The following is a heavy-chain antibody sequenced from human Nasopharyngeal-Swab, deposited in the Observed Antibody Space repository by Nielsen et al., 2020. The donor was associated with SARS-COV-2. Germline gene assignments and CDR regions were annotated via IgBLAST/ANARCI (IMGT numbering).Heavy chain of an antibody. CDR1: GFSVSSNQ. CDR3: ARAVSYCSGDRCPFDP. Sequence: SCAASGFSVSSNQMTWVRQAPGRGLEWVSLIFAGGDTYYADFVKGRFTVSRDNSKNTVFLQLTHLRAEDTAVYFCARAVSYCSGDRCPFDPWGQGTQVTVSS. D-gene: IGHD2-15*01. V-gene: IGHV3-66*01. J-gene: IGHJ5*02. CDR2: IFAGGDT.